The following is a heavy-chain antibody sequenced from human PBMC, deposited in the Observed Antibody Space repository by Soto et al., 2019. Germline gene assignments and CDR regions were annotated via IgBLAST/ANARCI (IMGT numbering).Heavy chain of an antibody. CDR1: GFSLSSTGVG. V-gene: IGHV2-5*02. J-gene: IGHJ4*02. CDR2: IYWDDDR. D-gene: IGHD2-21*01. Sequence: GSGPTLVNPTQTLTLTCTFSGFSLSSTGVGVGWIRQPPGKALEWLAVIYWDDDRRYSPSLKSRLTITKDTSKNQVVLTLTNVDPVDTATYYCAHAQYSSGDLDYWGQGTLVTVSS. CDR3: AHAQYSSGDLDY.